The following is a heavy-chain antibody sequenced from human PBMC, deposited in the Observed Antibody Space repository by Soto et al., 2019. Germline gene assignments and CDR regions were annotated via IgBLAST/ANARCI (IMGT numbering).Heavy chain of an antibody. CDR3: ARGIPSRRIAAAGTHFDY. CDR2: ITPIFGTA. CDR1: GGTFSSYA. D-gene: IGHD6-13*01. J-gene: IGHJ4*02. V-gene: IGHV1-69*06. Sequence: QVQLVQSGAEVKKPGSSVKVSCKASGGTFSSYAISWVRQAPGQGLEWMGGITPIFGTANYAQKFQGRVTITADKSTSTAYMELSRLRSEDTAVYYCARGIPSRRIAAAGTHFDYWGQGTLVTVSS.